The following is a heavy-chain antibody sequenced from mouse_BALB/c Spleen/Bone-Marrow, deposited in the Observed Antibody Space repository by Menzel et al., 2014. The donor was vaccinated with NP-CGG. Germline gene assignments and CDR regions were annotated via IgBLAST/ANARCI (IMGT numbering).Heavy chain of an antibody. V-gene: IGHV1S135*01. Sequence: EVHLVESGPELVKPGASVKESCKASGYGFTSYNMYWVKQSHGKSLEWIGYIDPYNGGTSYNQKFKGKATLTVDKSSSTAYMHLNSLTSEDSAVYYCARFYPNYYGSSYGYFDVWGAGTTVTVSS. CDR2: IDPYNGGT. D-gene: IGHD1-1*01. J-gene: IGHJ1*01. CDR3: ARFYPNYYGSSYGYFDV. CDR1: GYGFTSYN.